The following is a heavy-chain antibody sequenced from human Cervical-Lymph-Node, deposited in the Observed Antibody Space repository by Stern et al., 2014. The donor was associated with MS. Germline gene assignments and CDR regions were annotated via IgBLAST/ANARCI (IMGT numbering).Heavy chain of an antibody. CDR3: ARGELKEGLVRGMDV. D-gene: IGHD1-26*01. CDR1: GGTFSSYA. CDR2: IIPIFVTA. Sequence: VQLVESGAEVKKPGSSVKVSCKAYGGTFSSYAISWGRQAPGQGLAWMGGIIPIFVTANYAQKFQGRVTITADESTSTAYMELSSLRSEDTAVYYCARGELKEGLVRGMDVWGQGTTVTVSS. J-gene: IGHJ6*02. V-gene: IGHV1-69*01.